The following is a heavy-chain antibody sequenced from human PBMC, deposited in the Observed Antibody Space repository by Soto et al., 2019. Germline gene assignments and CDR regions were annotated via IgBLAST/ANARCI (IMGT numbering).Heavy chain of an antibody. CDR1: GYTFSNFW. CDR3: ARRPRSSPYFDY. D-gene: IGHD6-13*01. V-gene: IGHV5-51*01. CDR2: IYPGDHET. J-gene: IGHJ4*02. Sequence: GESLKISCQSSGYTFSNFWIGWVRQLPGKGLEWMGIIYPGDHETRYSPSFHGKVTISADRSINTAYLQWNSLEASDTAFYFCARRPRSSPYFDYWGQGALVTVS.